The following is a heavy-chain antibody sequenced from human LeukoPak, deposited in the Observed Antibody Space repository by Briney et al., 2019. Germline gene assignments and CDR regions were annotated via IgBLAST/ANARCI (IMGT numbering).Heavy chain of an antibody. D-gene: IGHD3-22*01. CDR2: TYYRSKWYN. V-gene: IGHV6-1*01. CDR1: GDSVSSNSAA. Sequence: SQTLSLTCAISGDSVSSNSAAWNWIRQSPSTGLEWLGRTYYRSKWYNDYAVSVKSRITINPDTSKNQFSLQLNSVTPENTAVYYCARDSPFNYYDSSGYYGDHFDYWGQGTLVTVSS. CDR3: ARDSPFNYYDSSGYYGDHFDY. J-gene: IGHJ4*02.